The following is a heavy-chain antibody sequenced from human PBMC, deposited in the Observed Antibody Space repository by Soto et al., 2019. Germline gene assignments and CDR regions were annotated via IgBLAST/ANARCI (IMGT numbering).Heavy chain of an antibody. CDR3: ARTTFCSSTSCYGEGWFDP. D-gene: IGHD2-2*01. CDR2: INAGNGNT. V-gene: IGHV1-3*01. J-gene: IGHJ5*02. Sequence: ASVKVSCKASGYTFTSYAMHWVRQAPGQRLEWMGWINAGNGNTKYSQKFQGRVTITRDTSASTAYMELSSLRSEDTAVYYCARTTFCSSTSCYGEGWFDPWGQGTLVTVSS. CDR1: GYTFTSYA.